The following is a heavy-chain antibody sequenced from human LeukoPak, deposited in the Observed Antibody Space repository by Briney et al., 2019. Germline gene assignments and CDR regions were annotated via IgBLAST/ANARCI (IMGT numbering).Heavy chain of an antibody. J-gene: IGHJ6*02. D-gene: IGHD6-13*01. V-gene: IGHV1-2*02. CDR2: INPNSGGT. CDR3: ARDRAGTDSMDV. CDR1: GYTLTGYY. Sequence: ASVKVSCKASGYTLTGYYMHWVRQAPGQGLEWMGRINPNSGGTNYAQKFQGRVTMTKDTSISTAYMELSRLRSDDTAVYYCARDRAGTDSMDVWGQGTTVTVSS.